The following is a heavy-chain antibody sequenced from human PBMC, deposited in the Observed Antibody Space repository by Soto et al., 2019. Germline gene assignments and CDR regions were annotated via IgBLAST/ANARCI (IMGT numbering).Heavy chain of an antibody. D-gene: IGHD3-22*01. CDR3: ARGPIAYNYYDISVYYYGWHAFVI. Sequence: SQTLSLTCAISGDSVSSNSAAWNWIRQSPSRGLEWLGRTYYRSKWYNDYAVSVKSRITINPDTSKNQFSLQLNSVTPEDTAVYYCARGPIAYNYYDISVYYYGWHAFVIWCKGTMVTVSS. CDR2: TYYRSKWYN. CDR1: GDSVSSNSAA. V-gene: IGHV6-1*01. J-gene: IGHJ3*02.